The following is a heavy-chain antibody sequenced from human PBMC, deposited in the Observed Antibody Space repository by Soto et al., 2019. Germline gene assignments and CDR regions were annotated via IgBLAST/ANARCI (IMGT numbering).Heavy chain of an antibody. Sequence: GASVKVSCKASGYTFTAYLIHCVLQAPGQWLEWMGWINAGNGYKEYAQKFQGRINITRNISATTAYLEVTGLTPEDTAIYYCARDRVAVRWFDPWGQGSLVTVSS. V-gene: IGHV1-3*01. D-gene: IGHD6-19*01. CDR3: ARDRVAVRWFDP. CDR1: GYTFTAYL. J-gene: IGHJ5*02. CDR2: INAGNGYK.